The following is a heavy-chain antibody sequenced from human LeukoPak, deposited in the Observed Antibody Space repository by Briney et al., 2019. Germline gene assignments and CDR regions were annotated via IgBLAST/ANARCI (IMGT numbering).Heavy chain of an antibody. J-gene: IGHJ4*02. CDR1: GFTFGDYA. V-gene: IGHV3-49*03. CDR2: IRSKAYGGTT. D-gene: IGHD3-22*01. Sequence: GGSLRLSCTASGFTFGDYAMSWFRQAPGKGLEWVGFIRSKAYGGTTEYAASVKGRFTISRDDSKSIAYLQMNSLKTEDTAVYYCTRERHYDSSGSLDYWGQGTLVTVSS. CDR3: TRERHYDSSGSLDY.